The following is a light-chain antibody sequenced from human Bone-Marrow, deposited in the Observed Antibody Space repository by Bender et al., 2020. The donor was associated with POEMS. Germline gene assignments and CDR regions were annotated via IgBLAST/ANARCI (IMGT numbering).Light chain of an antibody. Sequence: QSALTQPASVSGSPGQSITISCTGTSSDIGTYNYVSWYQQHPGKAPKLVIYEVSNRPSGVSNRFSGSKSGNTASLTISGLQAEDEADYYCCSKASPGVVFGGGTKLTVL. V-gene: IGLV2-14*03. CDR2: EVS. J-gene: IGLJ3*02. CDR1: SSDIGTYNY. CDR3: CSKASPGVV.